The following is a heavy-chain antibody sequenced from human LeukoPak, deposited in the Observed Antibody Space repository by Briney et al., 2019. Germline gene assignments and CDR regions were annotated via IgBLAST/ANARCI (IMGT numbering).Heavy chain of an antibody. D-gene: IGHD2-2*01. V-gene: IGHV3-48*01. CDR1: GFTFSSYS. J-gene: IGHJ4*02. CDR3: ASYWDIVVVPAAD. Sequence: PGGSLRLSCAASGFTFSSYSMNWVRQAPGKGLEWVSYISSSSSTIYYADSVKGRFTISRDNAKNSLYLQMNSLRAEDTAVYYCASYWDIVVVPAADWGQGTLVTVSS. CDR2: ISSSSSTI.